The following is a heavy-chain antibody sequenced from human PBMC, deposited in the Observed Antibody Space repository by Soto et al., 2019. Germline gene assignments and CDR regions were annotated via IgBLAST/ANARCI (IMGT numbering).Heavy chain of an antibody. CDR3: ASSITMVRGAIWWFDP. V-gene: IGHV4-31*11. D-gene: IGHD3-10*01. Sequence: PSETLSLTCAVSGDSISDGPYFWTWIRQPPGKGLEWIGYIFFNGLTYYSPSLKSRLTISVDTSKNHFSLSLTSVTAADTAVYYCASSITMVRGAIWWFDPWGQGTLVTVSS. CDR1: GDSISDGPYF. J-gene: IGHJ5*02. CDR2: IFFNGLT.